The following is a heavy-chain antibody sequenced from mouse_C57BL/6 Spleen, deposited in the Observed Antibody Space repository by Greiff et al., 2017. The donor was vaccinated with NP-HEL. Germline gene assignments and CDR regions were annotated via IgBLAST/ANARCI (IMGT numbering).Heavy chain of an antibody. J-gene: IGHJ4*01. V-gene: IGHV1-53*01. CDR3: AREGDYGGDYYAMDY. CDR1: GYTFTSYW. D-gene: IGHD2-4*01. CDR2: INPSNGGT. Sequence: QVQLQQPGTELVKPGASVKLSCKASGYTFTSYWMHWVKQRPGQGLEWIGNINPSNGGTNYNEKLKSKATLTVDQSSSPAYMQLSSLTSEDSAVYYCAREGDYGGDYYAMDYWGQGTSVTVSS.